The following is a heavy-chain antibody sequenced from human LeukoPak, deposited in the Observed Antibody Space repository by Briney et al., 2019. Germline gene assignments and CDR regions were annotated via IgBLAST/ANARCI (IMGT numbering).Heavy chain of an antibody. Sequence: SETLSLTCTVSGDSISSYYWSWIRQPPGKGLEWIGYIENSGNTNYHPSLRSRVTISIDTSKNQFSLKLTSVTAADTAVYYCARHGSDWTFDYWGQGTLVTVSS. J-gene: IGHJ4*02. CDR1: GDSISSYY. CDR2: IENSGNT. CDR3: ARHGSDWTFDY. V-gene: IGHV4-59*08. D-gene: IGHD2-21*02.